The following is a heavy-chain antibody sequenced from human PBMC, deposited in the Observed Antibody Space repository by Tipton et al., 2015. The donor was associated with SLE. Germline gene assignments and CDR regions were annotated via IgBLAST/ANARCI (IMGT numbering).Heavy chain of an antibody. CDR3: ARTMTRPLMWFDP. CDR1: GASISSNY. V-gene: IGHV4-59*01. D-gene: IGHD3-3*01. J-gene: IGHJ5*02. CDR2: MYYSGSI. Sequence: TLSLTCSVSGASISSNYWSWIRQSPGKGLEWIGYMYYSGSITYNPSLKSRVTISVDTSKNQFFLKLSSVTAADTAVYYCARTMTRPLMWFDPWGQGTLVTVSS.